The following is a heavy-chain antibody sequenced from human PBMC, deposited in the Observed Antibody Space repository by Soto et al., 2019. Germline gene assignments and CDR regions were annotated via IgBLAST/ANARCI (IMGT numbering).Heavy chain of an antibody. CDR1: GYTFTSYD. J-gene: IGHJ3*02. V-gene: IGHV1-46*01. CDR2: INPSGGST. D-gene: IGHD3-22*01. CDR3: ARDPIVVVMGEAFDI. Sequence: GASVKVSCKASGYTFTSYDMHWVRQAPGQGLEWMGIINPSGGSTSYAQKFQGRVTMTRDTSTSTVYMELSSLRSEDTAVYYCARDPIVVVMGEAFDIWGQGTMVTV.